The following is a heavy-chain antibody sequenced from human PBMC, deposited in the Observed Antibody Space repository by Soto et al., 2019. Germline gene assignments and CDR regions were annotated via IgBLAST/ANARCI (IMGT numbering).Heavy chain of an antibody. CDR3: AKAEGSSYGTEYSQH. Sequence: EVQLLESGGGLVQPGGSLRLSCAASGFTFSTYTMNWVRQAPGKGLAWVSLIISRGGSTYYADSVMGRLTISRDNPKNALYLQMNSLRADDTAVYYCAKAEGSSYGTEYSQHWGQGTLVTVSS. D-gene: IGHD6-13*01. J-gene: IGHJ1*01. CDR1: GFTFSTYT. V-gene: IGHV3-23*01. CDR2: IISRGGST.